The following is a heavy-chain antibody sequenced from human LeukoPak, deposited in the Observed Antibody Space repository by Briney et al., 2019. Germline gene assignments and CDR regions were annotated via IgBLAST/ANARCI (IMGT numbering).Heavy chain of an antibody. Sequence: GGSLRLSCAASGFTFSSYWMHWVRQVPGKGLVWVSRIDSSGSSTRNADSMKGRFTMSRDNAKNTVYLQMNSLRAEDTAVYYCARGFPYCSGGSCYYGMDVWGQGTTVTVAS. J-gene: IGHJ6*02. V-gene: IGHV3-74*01. D-gene: IGHD2-15*01. CDR3: ARGFPYCSGGSCYYGMDV. CDR2: IDSSGSST. CDR1: GFTFSSYW.